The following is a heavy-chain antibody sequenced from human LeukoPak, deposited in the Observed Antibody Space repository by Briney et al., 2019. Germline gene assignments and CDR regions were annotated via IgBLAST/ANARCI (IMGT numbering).Heavy chain of an antibody. CDR2: IYSGGST. J-gene: IGHJ4*02. V-gene: IGHV3-53*01. CDR3: ASHGNWNYDPQFDY. Sequence: GGSLRLSRAASGSIVRSNYMSWVRQAPGKGLEWVSVIYSGGSTYYADSVKGRFTISRDNSKNTLYLQMNSLRAEDTAVYYCASHGNWNYDPQFDYWGQGTLVTVSS. CDR1: GSIVRSNY. D-gene: IGHD1-7*01.